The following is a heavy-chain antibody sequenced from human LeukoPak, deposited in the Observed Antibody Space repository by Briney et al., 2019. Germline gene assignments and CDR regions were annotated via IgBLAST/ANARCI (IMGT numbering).Heavy chain of an antibody. CDR1: GYSISSGYY. CDR2: IYHSGST. D-gene: IGHD6-19*01. Sequence: PSETLSLTCTVSGYSISSGYYWGWIRQPPGKGLEWIGSIYHSGSTYYNPSLKSRVTISVDTSKNQFSLKLSSVTAADTAVYYCARADIAVANGDAFDIWGQGTMVTVSS. J-gene: IGHJ3*02. CDR3: ARADIAVANGDAFDI. V-gene: IGHV4-38-2*02.